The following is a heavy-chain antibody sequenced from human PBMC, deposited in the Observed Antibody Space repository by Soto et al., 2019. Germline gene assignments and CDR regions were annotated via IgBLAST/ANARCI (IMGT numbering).Heavy chain of an antibody. CDR2: ISADNGNT. D-gene: IGHD3-9*01. CDR1: GYTFTRYG. J-gene: IGHJ5*02. CDR3: ARDLNYDIFTGSYNWFDP. V-gene: IGHV1-18*01. Sequence: QVHLVQSGAEVKKPGASVKVSCKASGYTFTRYGISWVRQAPGQGLEWMGWISADNGNTNYAQKLQGRVTMTTDTATSTAYMELRSLRSDDTAVYYCARDLNYDIFTGSYNWFDPWGQGTLVTVSS.